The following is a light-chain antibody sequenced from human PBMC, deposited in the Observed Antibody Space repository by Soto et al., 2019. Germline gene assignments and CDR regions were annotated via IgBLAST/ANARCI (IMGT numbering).Light chain of an antibody. CDR2: LGS. Sequence: DTVMTQSPLSLSVTPGEPASISCRSSQSLLHSNGDNYLDWYVQKPGQSPQLLIYLGSNRASGVPERFSGSESGADFTLKISRVEAEDVGFYYWMQGLQSPVSFGGGTKVEIK. V-gene: IGKV2-28*01. J-gene: IGKJ4*01. CDR1: QSLLHSNGDNY. CDR3: MQGLQSPVS.